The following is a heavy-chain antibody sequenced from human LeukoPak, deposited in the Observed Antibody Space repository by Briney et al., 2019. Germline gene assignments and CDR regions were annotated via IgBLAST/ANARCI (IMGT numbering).Heavy chain of an antibody. CDR3: ARVRGYGYDGYYYYYMDV. J-gene: IGHJ6*03. CDR1: GFTFGSFN. Sequence: GGSLRLSCEASGFTFGSFNMDWVRQAPGKGLEWVSSINIFSRYIYYADSVKGRFTISRDNSKNTLYLQMNSLRAEDTAVYYCARVRGYGYDGYYYYYMDVWGKGTTVTVSS. CDR2: INIFSRYI. D-gene: IGHD5-18*01. V-gene: IGHV3-21*01.